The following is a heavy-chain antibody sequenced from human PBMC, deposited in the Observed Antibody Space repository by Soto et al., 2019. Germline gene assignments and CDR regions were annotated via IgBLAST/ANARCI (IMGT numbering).Heavy chain of an antibody. D-gene: IGHD1-26*01. CDR1: GGTVSSYH. CDR3: ATYSGSTGGLDP. Sequence: PGGSLRLSCAASGGTVSSYHMSWARQAPRKGLEWVSIILTACSTYFADSLRGRFTISRDNSKNTLYLQMNSVRAEDTAVYYCATYSGSTGGLDPWSQGTLVTVSS. J-gene: IGHJ5*02. CDR2: ILTACST. V-gene: IGHV3-53*01.